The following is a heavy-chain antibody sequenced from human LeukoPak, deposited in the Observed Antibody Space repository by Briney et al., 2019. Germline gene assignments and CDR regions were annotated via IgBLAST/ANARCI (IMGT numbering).Heavy chain of an antibody. Sequence: PSETLSLTCSVSGGSINSNSHYWGWIRQPPGKGLEWIGSIYYSGTTYYNPSLKSRVTMSVDTSKNQFSLKVSSVTAADTAVYYCARGPPTDYYDSSGFYYVFDYWGQGTLVTVSS. CDR3: ARGPPTDYYDSSGFYYVFDY. CDR2: IYYSGTT. V-gene: IGHV4-39*01. D-gene: IGHD3-22*01. J-gene: IGHJ4*02. CDR1: GGSINSNSHY.